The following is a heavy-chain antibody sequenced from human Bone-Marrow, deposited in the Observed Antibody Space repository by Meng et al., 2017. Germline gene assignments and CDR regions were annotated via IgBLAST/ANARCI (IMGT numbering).Heavy chain of an antibody. D-gene: IGHD1-26*01. J-gene: IGHJ2*01. CDR2: IYYSGST. V-gene: IGHV4-31*01. CDR1: GGSISSGGYY. Sequence: QVQRQTSGPGLVKRSQTLSLTCTVSGGSISSGGYYWSWIRQHPGKGLEWIGYIYYSGSTYYNPSLKSLVTISVDTSKNQFSLKLSSVTAADTAVYYCARRKVGATGRAYYWYFDLWGRGTLVTVSS. CDR3: ARRKVGATGRAYYWYFDL.